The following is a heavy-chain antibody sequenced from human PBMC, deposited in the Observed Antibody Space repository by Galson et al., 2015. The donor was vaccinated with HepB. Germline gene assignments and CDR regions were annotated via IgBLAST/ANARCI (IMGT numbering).Heavy chain of an antibody. V-gene: IGHV3-7*03. CDR2: IKQDGSEK. Sequence: SLRLSCAASGFTFSSYWMSWVRQAPGKGLEWAANIKQDGSEKYYVDSVKGRFTISRDNAKNSLYLQMNSLRAEDTAVYYCARDEGPRYCSGGSCYFPSYWGQGTLVTVSS. J-gene: IGHJ4*02. D-gene: IGHD2-15*01. CDR3: ARDEGPRYCSGGSCYFPSY. CDR1: GFTFSSYW.